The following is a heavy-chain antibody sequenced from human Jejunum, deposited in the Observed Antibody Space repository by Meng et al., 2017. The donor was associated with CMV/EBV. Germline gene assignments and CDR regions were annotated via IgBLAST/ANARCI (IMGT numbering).Heavy chain of an antibody. D-gene: IGHD2-2*01. J-gene: IGHJ6*02. CDR1: GITFSSTG. V-gene: IGHV3-30*02. CDR2: ISYDGRSD. Sequence: SCAASGITFSSTGMHWVRQAPGRGLEWVAFISYDGRSDSYADSVRGRFTISRDTSKYTLYLQMNSLRTEDTAVYHCAKSYNYAMDVWGQGTTVTVSS. CDR3: AKSYNYAMDV.